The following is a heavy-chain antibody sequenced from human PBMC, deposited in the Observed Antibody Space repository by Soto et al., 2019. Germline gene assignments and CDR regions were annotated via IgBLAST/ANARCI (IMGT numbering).Heavy chain of an antibody. D-gene: IGHD2-15*01. CDR3: TRRWSACSGGSCYSGFGY. V-gene: IGHV3-73*01. J-gene: IGHJ4*02. CDR1: GFTFSGSA. CDR2: IRSKANSYAT. Sequence: PGGSLRLSCAASGFTFSGSAMHWVRQASGKGLEWVGRIRSKANSYATAYAASVKGRFTISRDDSKNTAYLQMNSLKTEDTAVYYCTRRWSACSGGSCYSGFGYWGQGT.